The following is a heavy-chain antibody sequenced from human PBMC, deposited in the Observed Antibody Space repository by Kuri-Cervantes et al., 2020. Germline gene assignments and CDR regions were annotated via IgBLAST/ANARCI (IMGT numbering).Heavy chain of an antibody. J-gene: IGHJ6*02. CDR2: ITSSGNTI. V-gene: IGHV3-11*04. Sequence: GGSLRLSCAAPGFIFSDYYMSWIRQAPGKGLEWVSYITSSGNTIYYADSVKGRFTISRDNAKKLLYLQMNSLRDEDTAVYYCANIPAAMESYYYGTDVWGQGTTVTVS. CDR1: GFIFSDYY. D-gene: IGHD2-2*01. CDR3: ANIPAAMESYYYGTDV.